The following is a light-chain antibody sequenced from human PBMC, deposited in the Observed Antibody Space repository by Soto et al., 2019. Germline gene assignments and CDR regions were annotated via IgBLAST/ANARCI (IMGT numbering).Light chain of an antibody. J-gene: IGKJ1*01. V-gene: IGKV3-15*01. CDR3: QQYDDWPWT. Sequence: EKVMTQSPATLSVAPGERATLACGASRNVFTKVAWYQQKPGQAPRLLIYGASTRATGIPARFSGGGSGTAFSLTISSLPAEDVAVYYCQQYDDWPWTFGQGTKVEV. CDR1: RNVFTK. CDR2: GAS.